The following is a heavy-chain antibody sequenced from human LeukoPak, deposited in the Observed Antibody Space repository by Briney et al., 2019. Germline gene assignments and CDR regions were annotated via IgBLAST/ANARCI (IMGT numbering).Heavy chain of an antibody. CDR2: IYTSGST. CDR1: GGSISSGSYY. V-gene: IGHV4-61*02. J-gene: IGHJ5*02. Sequence: PSETLSLICTVSGGSISSGSYYWSWIRQPAGKGLEWIGRIYTSGSTNYNPSLKSRVTISVDTSKNQFSLKLSSVTAADTAVYYCARDLYGDYAWGRWFDPWGQGTLVTVSS. D-gene: IGHD4-17*01. CDR3: ARDLYGDYAWGRWFDP.